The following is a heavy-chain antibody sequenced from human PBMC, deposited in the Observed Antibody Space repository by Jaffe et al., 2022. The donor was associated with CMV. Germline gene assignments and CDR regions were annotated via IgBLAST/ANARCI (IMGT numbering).Heavy chain of an antibody. D-gene: IGHD3-16*01. Sequence: EVQLVESGGGLVQPGRSLRLSCAASGFTFDDYAMHWVRQAPGKGLEWVSGISWNSGSIGYADSVKGRFTISRDNAKNSLYLQMNSLRAEDTALYYCAKDNPARGGHYYYGMDVWGQGTTVTVSS. CDR1: GFTFDDYA. V-gene: IGHV3-9*01. CDR3: AKDNPARGGHYYYGMDV. J-gene: IGHJ6*02. CDR2: ISWNSGSI.